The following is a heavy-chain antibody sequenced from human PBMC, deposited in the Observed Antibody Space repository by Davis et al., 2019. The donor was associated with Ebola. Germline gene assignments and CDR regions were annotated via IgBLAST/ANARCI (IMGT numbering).Heavy chain of an antibody. J-gene: IGHJ5*02. D-gene: IGHD1-26*01. CDR1: GYTFTNYH. Sequence: ASVKVSCKASGYTFTNYHLHWVRQAPGQGLEWMGIINPSGGSTIYAQKFQGRVTMTRDTSTSTVYMELSSLRSEDTAVYYCARDPSIIVGPLLMGWFDPWGQGTLVTVSS. CDR3: ARDPSIIVGPLLMGWFDP. V-gene: IGHV1-46*01. CDR2: INPSGGST.